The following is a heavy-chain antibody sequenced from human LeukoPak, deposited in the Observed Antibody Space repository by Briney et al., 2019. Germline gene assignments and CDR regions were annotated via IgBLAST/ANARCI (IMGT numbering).Heavy chain of an antibody. D-gene: IGHD3-10*01. J-gene: IGHJ5*02. CDR1: GGSISNSSYY. V-gene: IGHV4-39*07. CDR3: ARDSGTTGEVKFDP. Sequence: SETLSLTCTVSGGSISNSSYYWGWIRQPPGKGLEWIGSIYYNGGNYYNPSLKSRVIISGDTSKNQFSLNLRYVTAADTAVYYCARDSGTTGEVKFDPWGQGALVTVSS. CDR2: IYYNGGN.